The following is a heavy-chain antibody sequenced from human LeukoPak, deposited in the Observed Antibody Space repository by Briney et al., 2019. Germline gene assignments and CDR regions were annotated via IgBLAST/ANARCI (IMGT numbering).Heavy chain of an antibody. V-gene: IGHV1-2*02. Sequence: ASVKVSCKASGYTFTGYYMHWVRQAPGQGLEWMGWINPNSGGTNYAQKFQGRVTMTRDTSISTAYMELSRLRSDDTAVYYCARELNSGITGTSVAFDIWGQGTMVTVSS. CDR2: INPNSGGT. D-gene: IGHD1-20*01. CDR1: GYTFTGYY. CDR3: ARELNSGITGTSVAFDI. J-gene: IGHJ3*02.